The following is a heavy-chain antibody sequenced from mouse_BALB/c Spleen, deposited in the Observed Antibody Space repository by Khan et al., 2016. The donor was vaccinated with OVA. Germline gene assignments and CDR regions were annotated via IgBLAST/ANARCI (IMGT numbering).Heavy chain of an antibody. V-gene: IGHV1S81*02. Sequence: QVQLQQSGAELVKAGASVKMSCKASGYTFTSYWMHWVKQRLGQGLEWFAETNPTNGRTYYNEKFKSKATLTVDKSSSTAYMLLSGLTFEASAFYYCARIKKIVATYFDYWGQGTTRTVSS. J-gene: IGHJ2*01. CDR3: ARIKKIVATYFDY. CDR2: TNPTNGRT. CDR1: GYTFTSYW. D-gene: IGHD1-1*01.